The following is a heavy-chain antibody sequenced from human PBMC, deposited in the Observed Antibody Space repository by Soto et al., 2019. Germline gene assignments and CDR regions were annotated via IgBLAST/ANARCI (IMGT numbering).Heavy chain of an antibody. CDR1: GGSISSSSNY. CDR3: ARRYSSGWYDWFDP. V-gene: IGHV4-39*01. Sequence: QLQLQESGPGLVKPSETLSLTCTVSGGSISSSSNYWGWIRQPPGKGLEWIGGIYYSGSTYHNPSLTCRLIISVDTSKNPFSLKLNSVTAADTAVYYCARRYSSGWYDWFDPWGQGTLVTVSS. D-gene: IGHD6-19*01. J-gene: IGHJ5*02. CDR2: IYYSGST.